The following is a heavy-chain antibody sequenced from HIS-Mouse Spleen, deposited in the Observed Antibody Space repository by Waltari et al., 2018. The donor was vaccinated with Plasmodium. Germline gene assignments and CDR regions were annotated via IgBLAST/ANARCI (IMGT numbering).Heavy chain of an antibody. CDR1: GGSFSGYY. V-gene: IGHV4-34*01. Sequence: QVQLQQWGAGLLKPSETLSLTCAVYGGSFSGYYWSWIRQPPGKGLEWIGKINHSGSTNYNPSLKSRVTISVDTSKNQVSLKLSSGTAADTAVYYCARVTSSGVYWYFDLWGRGTLVTVSS. J-gene: IGHJ2*01. D-gene: IGHD3-3*01. CDR2: INHSGST. CDR3: ARVTSSGVYWYFDL.